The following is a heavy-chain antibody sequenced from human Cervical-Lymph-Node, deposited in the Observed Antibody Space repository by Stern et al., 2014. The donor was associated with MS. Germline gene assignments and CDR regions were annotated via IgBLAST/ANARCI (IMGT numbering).Heavy chain of an antibody. Sequence: VQLVESGAEVERPGASVMVSCKASGYTFTAYFLHWVRQAPGQVLEWMGWISPKTGSATYAQKFQDRVTMTRDTSINTGYMEVSSLRSDDTAVYYCARDRGSYSDYWGQGTLVAVSS. CDR3: ARDRGSYSDY. J-gene: IGHJ4*02. CDR2: ISPKTGSA. V-gene: IGHV1-2*02. D-gene: IGHD1-26*01. CDR1: GYTFTAYF.